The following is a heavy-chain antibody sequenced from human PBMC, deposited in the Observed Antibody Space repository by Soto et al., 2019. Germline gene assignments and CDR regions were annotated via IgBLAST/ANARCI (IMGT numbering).Heavy chain of an antibody. J-gene: IGHJ6*02. CDR1: GFTFSSYA. CDR3: AKVQGSGYSYGLGYYYYGMDV. CDR2: ISGSGGST. Sequence: GGSLRLSCAASGFTFSSYAMSWVRQAPGKGLEWVSAISGSGGSTYYADSVKGRFTISRDNSKNTLYLQMNSLRAEDTAVYYCAKVQGSGYSYGLGYYYYGMDVWGQGTTVTVS. D-gene: IGHD5-18*01. V-gene: IGHV3-23*01.